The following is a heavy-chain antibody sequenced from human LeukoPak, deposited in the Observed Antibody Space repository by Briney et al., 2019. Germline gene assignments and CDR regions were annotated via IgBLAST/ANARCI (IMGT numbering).Heavy chain of an antibody. V-gene: IGHV1-46*01. J-gene: IGHJ4*02. CDR3: ATHQGRRDNFDY. D-gene: IGHD2-2*01. CDR2: INPNGGST. Sequence: ASVTVSCKASGYTFTSYYMHWVRRAPGQGLEWMGIINPNGGSTSYAQKFQGRVTMTRDTSTNTVYMDLSSLRSEDTAVYYCATHQGRRDNFDYWGQGTLVTVSS. CDR1: GYTFTSYY.